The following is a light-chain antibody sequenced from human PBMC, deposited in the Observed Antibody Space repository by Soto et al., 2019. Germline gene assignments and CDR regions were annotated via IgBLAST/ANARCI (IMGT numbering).Light chain of an antibody. CDR2: DAS. J-gene: IGKJ2*01. CDR3: QQYNFYPYT. V-gene: IGKV1-5*01. Sequence: DIQMTQSPSTLSASVGDRITITCRASQSVGTWLAWYQQKPGNAPKVLIYDASSLKSGVPSRFSGSGSGTEFTLTISSLQPDDFASYYCQQYNFYPYTFGQGTNLEIK. CDR1: QSVGTW.